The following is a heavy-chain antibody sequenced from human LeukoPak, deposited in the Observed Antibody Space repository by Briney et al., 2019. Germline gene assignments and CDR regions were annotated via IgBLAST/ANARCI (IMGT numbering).Heavy chain of an antibody. D-gene: IGHD3-22*01. Sequence: GGSLRLSCAASGFTFRSYAMSWVRQAPGKGLEWVSAISSSGGRTYYTDSVKGRFTISRDNSNNALYLQMKSLRAEDTAVYYCAKDPYYYDSSGYYFDYFDYWGQGTLVTVSS. CDR2: ISSSGGRT. CDR3: AKDPYYYDSSGYYFDYFDY. V-gene: IGHV3-23*01. CDR1: GFTFRSYA. J-gene: IGHJ4*02.